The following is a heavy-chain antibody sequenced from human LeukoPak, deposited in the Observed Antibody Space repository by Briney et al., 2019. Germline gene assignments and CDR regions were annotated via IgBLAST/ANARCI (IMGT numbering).Heavy chain of an antibody. Sequence: ASETLSLTCTVSGGSISSSSYYWGWIRQPSGKGLEWIGTIYYSGSTDYNPSLKSRVTISVDTSKNQFSLKLSSVTAADTAVYYCARHRGDSGSYFASYYFDYWGQGTLVTVSS. CDR1: GGSISSSSYY. J-gene: IGHJ4*02. D-gene: IGHD1-26*01. V-gene: IGHV4-39*01. CDR2: IYYSGST. CDR3: ARHRGDSGSYFASYYFDY.